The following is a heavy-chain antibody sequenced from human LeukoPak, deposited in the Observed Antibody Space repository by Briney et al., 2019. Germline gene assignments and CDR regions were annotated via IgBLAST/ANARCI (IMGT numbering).Heavy chain of an antibody. D-gene: IGHD4-23*01. CDR3: AREFVVTRYNWFDP. J-gene: IGHJ5*02. V-gene: IGHV3-30-3*01. CDR2: ISYDGSNK. CDR1: GFTFSSYA. Sequence: PGGSLRLSCAASGFTFSSYAMHWVRQAPGKGLEWVAVISYDGSNKYYADSVKGRFTISRDNSKNTLYLQMNSLRAEDTAVYYCAREFVVTRYNWFDPWGQGTLVTVSS.